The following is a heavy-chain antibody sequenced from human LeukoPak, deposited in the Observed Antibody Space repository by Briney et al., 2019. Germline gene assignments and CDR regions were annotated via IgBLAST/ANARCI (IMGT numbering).Heavy chain of an antibody. J-gene: IGHJ4*02. CDR2: INTDGRST. V-gene: IGHV3-74*01. Sequence: GGSLRLSCAASGFTFSSSWMHWVRQAPGKGLIWVSRINTDGRSTSYADSVKGRFTISRDNAKNTLYLQMNSLRAEDTAVYYCARDASVGSYDSSDFFGYWGQGTLVTVSS. CDR3: ARDASVGSYDSSDFFGY. D-gene: IGHD3-22*01. CDR1: GFTFSSSW.